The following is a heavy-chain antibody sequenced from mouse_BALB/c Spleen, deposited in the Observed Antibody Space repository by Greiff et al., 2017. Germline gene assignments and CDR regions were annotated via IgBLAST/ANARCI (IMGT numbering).Heavy chain of an antibody. D-gene: IGHD2-14*01. V-gene: IGHV1-9*01. J-gene: IGHJ4*01. CDR3: ARGDRYGYAMDY. Sequence: VQLQQSGAELMKPGASVKISCKATGYTFRSYWIEWVKQRPGHGLEWIGEILPGSGSTNYNEKFKGKATFTAETSSNTAYMHLSSLTSEDSAVYYCARGDRYGYAMDYWGQGTSVTVSS. CDR1: GYTFRSYW. CDR2: ILPGSGST.